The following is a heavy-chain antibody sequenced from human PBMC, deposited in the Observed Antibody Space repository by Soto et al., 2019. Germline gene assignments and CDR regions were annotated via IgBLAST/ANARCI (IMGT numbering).Heavy chain of an antibody. J-gene: IGHJ3*02. CDR3: TGGTNAIRGVTMSLDAFDI. V-gene: IGHV4-34*01. Sequence: PSETLSLTCGLYGGSFSAHYWTWIRQSPGKGLEWIGEINHSGSTNYNPSLKSRLTISVDTSKNQFSLMLSSMTAADTAVYYCTGGTNAIRGVTMSLDAFDIWGQGTVVTVSS. CDR1: GGSFSAHY. CDR2: INHSGST. D-gene: IGHD3-10*01.